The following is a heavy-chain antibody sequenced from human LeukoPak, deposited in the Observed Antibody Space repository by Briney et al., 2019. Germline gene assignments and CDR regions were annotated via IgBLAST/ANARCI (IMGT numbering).Heavy chain of an antibody. J-gene: IGHJ5*02. Sequence: ASVKVSCKASGYTLTDYYMHWVRQAPGQGLEWMGWISPNSGGTNYAQNFQGRVTMTRDTSVSTAYMELSSLRSDDTAVYYCARGGGFYNSYFDPWGQGTQVTVSS. V-gene: IGHV1-2*02. CDR2: ISPNSGGT. CDR3: ARGGGFYNSYFDP. D-gene: IGHD5-24*01. CDR1: GYTLTDYY.